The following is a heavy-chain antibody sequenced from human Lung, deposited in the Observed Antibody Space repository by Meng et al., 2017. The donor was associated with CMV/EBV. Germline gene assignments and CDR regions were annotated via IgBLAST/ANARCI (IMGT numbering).Heavy chain of an antibody. J-gene: IGHJ4*02. CDR1: GYTFTNYD. D-gene: IGHD2-15*01. V-gene: IGHV1-8*01. CDR2: MNPNSGNT. CDR3: ATSHCNGGGCFYLDS. Sequence: AXVXVSXXASGYTFTNYDINWVRQATGQGLEWMGWMNPNSGNTGYAQKFQGRVTMTRNTSISTAYMELSSLRSEDTATYYCATSHCNGGGCFYLDSWGQGSLVXVSS.